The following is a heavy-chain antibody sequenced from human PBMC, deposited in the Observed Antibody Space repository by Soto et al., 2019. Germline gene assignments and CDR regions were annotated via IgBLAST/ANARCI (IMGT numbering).Heavy chain of an antibody. D-gene: IGHD6-19*01. J-gene: IGHJ4*02. V-gene: IGHV6-1*01. Sequence: SQTLSLTCAISGDSVSSNSAAWNWIRQSPSRGLEWLGRTYYRSKWYNDYAVSVKSRITINPDTSKNQFSLQLNSVSPEDTAVYYCARGGASSGWYEIDYWGQGTLVTVSS. CDR1: GDSVSSNSAA. CDR3: ARGGASSGWYEIDY. CDR2: TYYRSKWYN.